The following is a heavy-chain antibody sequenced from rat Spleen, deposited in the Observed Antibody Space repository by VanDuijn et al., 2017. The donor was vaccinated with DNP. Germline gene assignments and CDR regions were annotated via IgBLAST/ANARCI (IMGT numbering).Heavy chain of an antibody. J-gene: IGHJ2*01. D-gene: IGHD1-10*01. CDR3: ARRATPFDY. Sequence: EVQLVESGGGLVQPGNSLKLSCAASGFTFSDYGMAWVRQAPKKGQEWVATISYDGSGTYYRDSVKGRFTISRKNAKSTLYLQMDSLRSEDTATYYCARRATPFDYWGQGVMVTVSS. CDR2: ISYDGSGT. CDR1: GFTFSDYG. V-gene: IGHV5S10*01.